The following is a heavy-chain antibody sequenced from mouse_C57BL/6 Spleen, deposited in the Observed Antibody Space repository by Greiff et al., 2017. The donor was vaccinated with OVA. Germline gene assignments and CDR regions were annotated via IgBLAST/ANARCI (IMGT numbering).Heavy chain of an antibody. Sequence: EVQRVESGPGLVKPSQSLSLTCSVTGYSITSGYYWNWIRQFPGNKLEWMGYISYDGSNNYNPSLKNRISITRDTSKNQFFLKLNSVTTEDTATYYCARETSLSSPWYFDVWGTGTTVTVSS. CDR2: ISYDGSN. J-gene: IGHJ1*03. CDR3: ARETSLSSPWYFDV. CDR1: GYSITSGYY. V-gene: IGHV3-6*01. D-gene: IGHD1-1*01.